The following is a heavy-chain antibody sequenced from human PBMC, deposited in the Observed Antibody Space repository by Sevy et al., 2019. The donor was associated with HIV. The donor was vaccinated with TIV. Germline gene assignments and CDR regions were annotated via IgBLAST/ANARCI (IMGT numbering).Heavy chain of an antibody. V-gene: IGHV1-18*01. CDR1: GYTFTSYG. Sequence: ASVKVSCKASGYTFTSYGISWVRQAPGQGLEWMGWISAYNGNTNYAQKLQGRVTMTTDTSTSTAYMELRSLASDDTAVYYCAREASPNRGYSYGTTLNYYYYGMDVWGQGTTVTVSS. CDR2: ISAYNGNT. CDR3: AREASPNRGYSYGTTLNYYYYGMDV. J-gene: IGHJ6*02. D-gene: IGHD5-18*01.